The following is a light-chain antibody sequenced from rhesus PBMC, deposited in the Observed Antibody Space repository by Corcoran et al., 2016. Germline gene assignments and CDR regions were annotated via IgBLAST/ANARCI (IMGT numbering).Light chain of an antibody. Sequence: DIQMTQSPSSLSASVGDRVTITCRASQGISNNLAWYQQTPGKVPTLLIYKASTLQSGIPSRFSVSGSGTDFTLTISSLQPEDFATYYCQHGYGIRFTFGPCTKLDIK. J-gene: IGKJ3*01. CDR1: QGISNN. V-gene: IGKV1-25*01. CDR2: KAS. CDR3: QHGYGIRFT.